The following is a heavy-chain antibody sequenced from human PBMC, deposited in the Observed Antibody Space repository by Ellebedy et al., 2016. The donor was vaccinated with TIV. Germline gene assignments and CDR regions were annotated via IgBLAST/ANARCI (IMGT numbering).Heavy chain of an antibody. D-gene: IGHD5-18*01. Sequence: MPSETLSLTCTVSGGSISSYYWSWIRQPPGKGLEWIGYIYYSGSTNYNPSLKSRVTISVDTSKNQFSLKLSSVTAADTAVYYCARSDGYSYGYWGQGTLVTVSS. CDR3: ARSDGYSYGY. CDR1: GGSISSYY. J-gene: IGHJ4*02. V-gene: IGHV4-59*12. CDR2: IYYSGST.